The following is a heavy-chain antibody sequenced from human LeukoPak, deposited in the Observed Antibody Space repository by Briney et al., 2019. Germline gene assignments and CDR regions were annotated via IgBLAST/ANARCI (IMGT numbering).Heavy chain of an antibody. CDR1: GGSISGYY. Sequence: SETLSLTCAVYGGSISGYYWGWIRQPPGKGLEWIGSIYYSGSTYYNPSLKSRVTISVDTSKNQFSLKLSSVTAADTAVYYCASRSSSWYGISPDYWGQGTLVTVSS. CDR3: ASRSSSWYGISPDY. V-gene: IGHV4-39*01. J-gene: IGHJ4*02. D-gene: IGHD6-13*01. CDR2: IYYSGST.